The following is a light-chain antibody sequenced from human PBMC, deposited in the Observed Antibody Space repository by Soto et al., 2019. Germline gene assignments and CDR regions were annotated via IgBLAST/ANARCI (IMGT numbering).Light chain of an antibody. CDR3: ATWDDSLRAWL. V-gene: IGLV1-44*01. CDR2: SNY. Sequence: QSVLTQPPSASETPGQRVIISCSGSYSNIGRNTVNWYQQLPGTAPKLLIYSNYQRPSGVPGRFSGSKSGTSASLAISGLQSEDEADYYCATWDDSLRAWLFGGGTKLTVL. J-gene: IGLJ3*02. CDR1: YSNIGRNT.